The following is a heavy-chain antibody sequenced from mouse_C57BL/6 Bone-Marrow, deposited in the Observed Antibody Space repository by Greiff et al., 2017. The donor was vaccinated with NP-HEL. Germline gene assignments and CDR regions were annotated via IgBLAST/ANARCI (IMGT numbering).Heavy chain of an antibody. CDR1: GYTFTSYW. V-gene: IGHV1-61*01. D-gene: IGHD1-1*01. J-gene: IGHJ4*01. CDR3: ARGGTTVVAYYYAMDY. Sequence: VQLQQPGAELVRPGSSVKLSCKASGYTFTSYWMDWVKQRPGQGLEWIGNIYPSDSETHYNQKFKDKATLTVDKSSSTAYMQLSSLTSEDSAVYDCARGGTTVVAYYYAMDYWGQGTSVTVSS. CDR2: IYPSDSET.